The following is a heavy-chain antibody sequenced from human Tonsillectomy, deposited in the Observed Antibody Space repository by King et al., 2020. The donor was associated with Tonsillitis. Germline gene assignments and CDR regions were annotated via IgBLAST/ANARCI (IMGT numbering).Heavy chain of an antibody. V-gene: IGHV4-59*01. CDR2: IYYSGST. J-gene: IGHJ6*02. Sequence: QLQESGPGLVKPSETLSLTCTVSGGSISGYYWSWIRQPPGKGLEWIGYIYYSGSTNYNPSLKSRVTISLNSSKNQFSLKVSSVSAADTAVYYCARGPGGGPNYYSMDVWGQGTTVTVSS. D-gene: IGHD3-16*01. CDR1: GGSISGYY. CDR3: ARGPGGGPNYYSMDV.